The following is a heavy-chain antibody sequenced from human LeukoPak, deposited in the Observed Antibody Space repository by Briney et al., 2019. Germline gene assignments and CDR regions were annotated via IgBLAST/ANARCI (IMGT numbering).Heavy chain of an antibody. CDR1: GFTVYSNY. V-gene: IGHV3-53*01. J-gene: IGHJ6*03. CDR3: ARTYYYQYMDV. CDR2: IYSGGDT. Sequence: PGGSLRLSCAVSGFTVYSNYMTWVRQAPGKGPEWLSVIYSGGDTYYADSVKGRFTISRDNSKNMVYLQVNSLRAEDTAVYYCARTYYYQYMDVWGKGTRVTVSS.